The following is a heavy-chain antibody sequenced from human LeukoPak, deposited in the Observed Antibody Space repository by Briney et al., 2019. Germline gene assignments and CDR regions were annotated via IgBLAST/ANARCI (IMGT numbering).Heavy chain of an antibody. CDR2: IYHSGST. CDR1: GDSITSEDNY. V-gene: IGHV4-4*02. J-gene: IGHJ3*02. D-gene: IGHD3-22*01. CDR3: GGGGGDYYDSSGPLPDAFDI. Sequence: SETLSLTCSVSGDSITSEDNYWTWIRQPPGKGLEWIGEIYHSGSTNYNPSLKSRVTISVDKSKNQFSLKLSSVTAADTAVYYCGGGGGDYYDSSGPLPDAFDIWGQGTMVTVSS.